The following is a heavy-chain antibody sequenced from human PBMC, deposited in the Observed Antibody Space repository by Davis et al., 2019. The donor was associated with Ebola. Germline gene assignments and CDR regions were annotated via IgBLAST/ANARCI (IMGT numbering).Heavy chain of an antibody. J-gene: IGHJ4*02. D-gene: IGHD1-1*01. V-gene: IGHV1-18*01. CDR2: INPHNGNT. CDR1: GYTFTSYG. CDR3: ARAQFPTTSDH. Sequence: AASVPVSCKASGYTFTSYGISWVRQAPGQGLEWMGWINPHNGNTNYAQNVQGRVTMTTDTSTSTAYMEVGSLRSDDTAVYYCARAQFPTTSDHWGQGTLVTVSS.